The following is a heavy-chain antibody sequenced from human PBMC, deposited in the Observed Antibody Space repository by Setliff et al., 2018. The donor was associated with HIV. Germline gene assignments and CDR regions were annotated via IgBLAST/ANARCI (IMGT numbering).Heavy chain of an antibody. D-gene: IGHD2-21*02. Sequence: PSETLSLTCTVSGDSISGHSWTWIRQPPGKGLEWIGSIYHSGNTYYMPSLQSRVTISVDMSKNQFSLNLNSVTAADTAVYYCARGQGCGGGCHYAFEMWGQGTMVTVSS. CDR2: IYHSGNT. J-gene: IGHJ3*02. V-gene: IGHV4-38-2*02. CDR1: GDSISGHS. CDR3: ARGQGCGGGCHYAFEM.